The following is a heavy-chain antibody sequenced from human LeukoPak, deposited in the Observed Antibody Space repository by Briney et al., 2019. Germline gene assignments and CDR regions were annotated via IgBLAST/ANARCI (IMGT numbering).Heavy chain of an antibody. Sequence: PGGSLRLSCAASGFTFSTYWMSWVRQAPGKGLEWVSAISGSGGSTYSADSVKGRFTISRDNSKNTLYLQMNSLRAEDTAVYYCAKRGYYYDSSGYYYFDYWGQGTLVTVSS. CDR1: GFTFSTYW. V-gene: IGHV3-23*01. D-gene: IGHD3-22*01. J-gene: IGHJ4*02. CDR2: ISGSGGST. CDR3: AKRGYYYDSSGYYYFDY.